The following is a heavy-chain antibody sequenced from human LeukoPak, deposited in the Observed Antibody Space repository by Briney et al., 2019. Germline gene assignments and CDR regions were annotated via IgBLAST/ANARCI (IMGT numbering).Heavy chain of an antibody. D-gene: IGHD6-13*01. V-gene: IGHV3-23*01. CDR3: AKVKGIAAAGTPKYFDY. Sequence: EGSLRLSCAASGFTFSSYAMSWVRQAPGKGLEWVSAISGSGGSTYYADSVKGRFTISRDNSKNTLYLQMNSLRAEDTAVYYCAKVKGIAAAGTPKYFDYWGQGTLVTVSS. CDR1: GFTFSSYA. J-gene: IGHJ4*02. CDR2: ISGSGGST.